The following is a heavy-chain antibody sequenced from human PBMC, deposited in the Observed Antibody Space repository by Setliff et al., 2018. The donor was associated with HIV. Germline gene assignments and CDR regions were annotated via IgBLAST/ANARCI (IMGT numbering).Heavy chain of an antibody. Sequence: SETLSLTCTVSRGSISSFHWSWIRRPPGMGLEWIGYISNVGHTNCIPSLKSRVTISMDTSKDQFSLRLTSVTAADTAVYYCVRHAGARIGRSDAFEIWGQGSMVTASS. CDR1: RGSISSFH. CDR2: ISNVGHT. V-gene: IGHV4-59*08. CDR3: VRHAGARIGRSDAFEI. D-gene: IGHD2-15*01. J-gene: IGHJ3*02.